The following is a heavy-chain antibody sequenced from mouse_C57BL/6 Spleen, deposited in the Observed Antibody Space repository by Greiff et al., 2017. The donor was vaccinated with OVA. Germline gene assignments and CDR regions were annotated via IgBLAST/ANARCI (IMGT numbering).Heavy chain of an antibody. CDR2: ISGGGGNT. D-gene: IGHD1-1*01. J-gene: IGHJ4*01. V-gene: IGHV5-9*01. CDR3: ARQGDYYCGSSYYAMDY. Sequence: EVQGVESGGGLVKPGGSLTLSCAASGFTFSSYTMSWVRQTPGKGLEWVGSISGGGGNTYYPDSVKGRVTISGDNATNTLYMQMSSMRYMDTALDYYARQGDYYCGSSYYAMDYWGQGTSVTVSS. CDR1: GFTFSSYT.